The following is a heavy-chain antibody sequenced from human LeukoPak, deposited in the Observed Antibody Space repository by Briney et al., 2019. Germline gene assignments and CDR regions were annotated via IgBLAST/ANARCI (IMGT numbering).Heavy chain of an antibody. CDR3: ARENIVATNCFDY. J-gene: IGHJ4*02. CDR2: IYYSGST. D-gene: IGHD5-12*01. CDR1: GGSISSGDYY. Sequence: SQTLSLTCTVSGGSISSGDYYWSRIRQPPGKGLEWIGYIYYSGSTYCNPSLKSRVTISVDTSKNQFSLKLSSVTAADTAVYYCARENIVATNCFDYWGQGTLVTVSS. V-gene: IGHV4-30-4*01.